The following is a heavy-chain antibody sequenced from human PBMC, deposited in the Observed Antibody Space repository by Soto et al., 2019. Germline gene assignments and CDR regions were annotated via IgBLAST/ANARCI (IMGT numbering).Heavy chain of an antibody. Sequence: SXGSLRLSYAGSGFTPKTTPLSCVRHAPGKGLEWVTNITGTASRTYYVDSVTGRFFISRDNSKNTVNLQMNNLTLDDTAASYCTSSFRPSQNWGQGTRVNVS. CDR1: GFTPKTTP. J-gene: IGHJ4*02. CDR3: TSSFRPSQN. CDR2: ITGTASRT. V-gene: IGHV3-23*05.